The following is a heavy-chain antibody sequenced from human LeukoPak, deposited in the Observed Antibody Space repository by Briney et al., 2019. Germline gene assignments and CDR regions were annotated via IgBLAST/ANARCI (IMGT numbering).Heavy chain of an antibody. CDR3: AGGPDYYNSSGYYLPLDH. V-gene: IGHV1-2*02. D-gene: IGHD3-22*01. CDR1: GYTFTGYY. CDR2: INPNSGGT. J-gene: IGHJ4*02. Sequence: ASVKVSCKASGYTFTGYYMHWVRQAPGQGLEWMGWINPNSGGTNYAQKFQGRVTMTRDTSISTAYMELSRLRSDDTAVYYCAGGPDYYNSSGYYLPLDHWGQGTLVTVSS.